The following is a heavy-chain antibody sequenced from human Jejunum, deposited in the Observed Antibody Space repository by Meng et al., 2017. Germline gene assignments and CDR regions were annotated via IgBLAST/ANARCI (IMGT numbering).Heavy chain of an antibody. Sequence: QVQLMQSGAEVKNPGAPVKVSCKTSGYTFTSYGISWVRQAPGQGLEWMGWISVYHGNTNYAQKLQGRVTMTTDTSTSTAYMELRSLRSDDTAVYFCARDYSGTSYRYSDYWGQGTLVTVSS. D-gene: IGHD1-26*01. CDR2: ISVYHGNT. CDR3: ARDYSGTSYRYSDY. V-gene: IGHV1-18*01. J-gene: IGHJ4*02. CDR1: GYTFTSYG.